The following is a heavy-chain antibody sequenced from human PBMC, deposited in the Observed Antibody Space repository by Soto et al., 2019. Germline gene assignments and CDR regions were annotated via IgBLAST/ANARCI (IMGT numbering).Heavy chain of an antibody. CDR2: IDVGNGDI. J-gene: IGHJ4*02. D-gene: IGHD3-16*01. CDR1: GYSFTNYI. V-gene: IGHV1-3*01. Sequence: QVQLVQSGAEVKKPGTSVKISCKTSGYSFTNYILHWVRQAPGQGLEWMGWIDVGNGDIKYSQHFQGRVTMTGDTSASTAYMHLTSLRSEDTAVYYCARDLKGGLISLIFDYWGQGPLVTVSS. CDR3: ARDLKGGLISLIFDY.